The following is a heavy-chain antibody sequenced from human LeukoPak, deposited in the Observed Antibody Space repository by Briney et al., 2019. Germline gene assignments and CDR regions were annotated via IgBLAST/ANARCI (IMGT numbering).Heavy chain of an antibody. Sequence: SETLSLTCTVSGGSISSGSYYWSWIRQPAGKGLEWIGRIYTSGNTNYNPSLKSRVTISVDTSKNQFSLKLSSVTAADTAVYYCARDLGSSSLGYFDYWGQGTLVTVSS. CDR3: ARDLGSSSLGYFDY. CDR1: GGSISSGSYY. V-gene: IGHV4-61*02. D-gene: IGHD6-6*01. J-gene: IGHJ4*02. CDR2: IYTSGNT.